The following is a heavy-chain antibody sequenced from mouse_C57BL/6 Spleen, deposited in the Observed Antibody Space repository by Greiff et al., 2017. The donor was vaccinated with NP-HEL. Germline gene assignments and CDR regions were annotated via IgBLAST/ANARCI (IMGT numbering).Heavy chain of an antibody. CDR2: INPYNGGT. D-gene: IGHD2-2*01. CDR3: ARRGLSHYFDY. V-gene: IGHV1-19*01. Sequence: EVQLQQSGPVLVKPGASVKMSCKASGYTFTDYYMNWVKQSHGKSLEWIGVINPYNGGTSYNQKFKGKATLTVDKSSSTAYMELNSLTSEDSAVYYCARRGLSHYFDYWGQGTTLTVSS. CDR1: GYTFTDYY. J-gene: IGHJ2*01.